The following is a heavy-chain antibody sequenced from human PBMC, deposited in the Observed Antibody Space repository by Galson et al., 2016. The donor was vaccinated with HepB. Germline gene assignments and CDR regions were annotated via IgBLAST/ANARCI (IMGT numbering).Heavy chain of an antibody. CDR1: GFTLNNYA. CDR3: AKDRRGQYGYDLLDY. CDR2: ITISGSLT. J-gene: IGHJ4*02. V-gene: IGHV3-23*01. D-gene: IGHD5-18*01. Sequence: SLRLSCAASGFTLNNYAMTWVRQAPGKGLEWVSTITISGSLTHYADSVKGRFAISTDNSDNTLYLQMNSLRAEDTAVYYCAKDRRGQYGYDLLDYWGQGTLVIVSS.